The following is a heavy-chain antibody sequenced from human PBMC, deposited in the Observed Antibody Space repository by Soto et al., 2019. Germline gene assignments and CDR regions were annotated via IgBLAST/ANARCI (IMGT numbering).Heavy chain of an antibody. CDR3: ARALHIGVVTAMDY. Sequence: QVQLVQSGAELKKPGSSVTVSCKSSGGTFSSYAITWVRQAPGQGLEWMGGINPIFGAANYAQKFQGRVTITADKSTSTSYMDLRSLRSEDTAVYYCARALHIGVVTAMDYWGQGTLVTVSS. J-gene: IGHJ4*02. CDR2: INPIFGAA. CDR1: GGTFSSYA. V-gene: IGHV1-69*06. D-gene: IGHD2-21*02.